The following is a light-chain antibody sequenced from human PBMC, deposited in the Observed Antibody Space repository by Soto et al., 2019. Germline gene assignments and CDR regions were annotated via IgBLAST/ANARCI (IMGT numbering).Light chain of an antibody. V-gene: IGLV1-51*01. Sequence: QSVLTQPPSVSAAPGQTVTISCSGSSSNVQDTYVSWHQQLPGAAPKLLIYGNNKRPSVIPVRFSGSKSGATATLGSTALQTGDAADYYCGTWESSLGAAVFVGGTKLTVL. CDR2: GNN. CDR3: GTWESSLGAAV. J-gene: IGLJ2*01. CDR1: SSNVQDTY.